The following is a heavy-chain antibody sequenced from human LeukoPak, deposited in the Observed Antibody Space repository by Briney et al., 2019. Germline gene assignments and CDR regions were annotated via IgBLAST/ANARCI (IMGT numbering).Heavy chain of an antibody. J-gene: IGHJ4*02. V-gene: IGHV3-74*01. CDR2: INSDGSWT. CDR1: GNYW. CDR3: VSFYETY. Sequence: GGSLRLSCAASGNYWTHWVRQVPGKGLVWVSHINSDGSWTSYADSVKGRFTISKDNAKNTVYLQMNSLRAEDTAVYYCVSFYETYWGRGTLVTVS. D-gene: IGHD2/OR15-2a*01.